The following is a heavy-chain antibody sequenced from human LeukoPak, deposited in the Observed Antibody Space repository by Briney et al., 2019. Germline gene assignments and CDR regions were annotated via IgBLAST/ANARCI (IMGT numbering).Heavy chain of an antibody. Sequence: PSETLSLTCTVSGGSISSSSYYWSWIRQPPGKGLEWIGYIYYSGSTNYNPSLKSRVTISVDTSKNQFSLKLSSVTAADTAVYYCAREAFRDGYNPLDYWGQGTLVTVSS. CDR3: AREAFRDGYNPLDY. J-gene: IGHJ4*02. CDR2: IYYSGST. CDR1: GGSISSSSYY. V-gene: IGHV4-61*01. D-gene: IGHD5-24*01.